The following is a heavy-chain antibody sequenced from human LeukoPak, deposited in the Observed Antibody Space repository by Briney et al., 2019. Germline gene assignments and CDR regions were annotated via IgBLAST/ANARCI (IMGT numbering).Heavy chain of an antibody. CDR2: IYTSGST. CDR3: ARSGCSSTSCLFDP. J-gene: IGHJ5*02. Sequence: SETLSLTCTVSGGSISSYYWSWIRQPAGKGLEWIGRIYTSGSTNYNPSLKSRVTMSVDTSKNQFSLKLSSVTAADTAVYYCARSGCSSTSCLFDPWGRGTLVTVSS. CDR1: GGSISSYY. V-gene: IGHV4-4*07. D-gene: IGHD2-2*01.